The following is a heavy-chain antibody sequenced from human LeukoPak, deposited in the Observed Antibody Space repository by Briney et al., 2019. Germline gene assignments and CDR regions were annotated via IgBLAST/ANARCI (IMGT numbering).Heavy chain of an antibody. CDR3: ARAPYDILTGYYLQGFDY. J-gene: IGHJ4*02. D-gene: IGHD3-9*01. Sequence: SVKVSCKASGGTFSSYAISWVRQAPGQGLEWMGGIIPIFGTANHAQKFQGRVTITADESTSTAYMELSSLRSEDTAVYYCARAPYDILTGYYLQGFDYWGQGTLVTVSS. CDR2: IIPIFGTA. V-gene: IGHV1-69*13. CDR1: GGTFSSYA.